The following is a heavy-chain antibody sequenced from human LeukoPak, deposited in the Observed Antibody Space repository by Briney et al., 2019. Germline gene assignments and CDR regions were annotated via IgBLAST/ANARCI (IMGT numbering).Heavy chain of an antibody. CDR2: INTNTGNP. V-gene: IGHV7-4-1*02. CDR3: ARDGGSSSWYGYWFDP. Sequence: ASVKVSCKVSGYTFTDYYVHWVRQAPGQGLEWMGWINTNTGNPTYAQGFTGRFVFSLDTSVSTAYLQISSLKAEDTAVYYCARDGGSSSWYGYWFDPWGQGTLVTVSS. J-gene: IGHJ5*02. D-gene: IGHD6-13*01. CDR1: GYTFTDYY.